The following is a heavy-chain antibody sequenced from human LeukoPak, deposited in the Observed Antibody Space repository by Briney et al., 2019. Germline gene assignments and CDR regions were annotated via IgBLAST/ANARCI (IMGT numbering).Heavy chain of an antibody. D-gene: IGHD6-13*01. J-gene: IGHJ4*02. V-gene: IGHV4-59*01. Sequence: SETLSLTCTVSGGSISSYYWSRIRQPPGKGLEWIGYIYYSGSTNYNPSLKSRVTISVDTSKNQFSLKLSSVTAADTAVYYCARDWAGAAAGYFDYWGQGTLVTVSS. CDR1: GGSISSYY. CDR2: IYYSGST. CDR3: ARDWAGAAAGYFDY.